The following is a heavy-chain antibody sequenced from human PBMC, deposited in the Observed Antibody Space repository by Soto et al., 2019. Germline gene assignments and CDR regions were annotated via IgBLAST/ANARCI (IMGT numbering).Heavy chain of an antibody. CDR2: ISGTAGTI. D-gene: IGHD3-10*01. CDR3: ARAPYYGSGTYYYYALDV. CDR1: GITFSDHY. V-gene: IGHV3-11*01. Sequence: QVQLVESGGGLVKPGGSLRLSCEASGITFSDHYMTWIRQAPGKGLEWISYISGTAGTIYYADSVKGRFTISRDNAKNSLFLQLTSLTAADTAVYYCARAPYYGSGTYYYYALDVWGQGTTVTVSS. J-gene: IGHJ6*02.